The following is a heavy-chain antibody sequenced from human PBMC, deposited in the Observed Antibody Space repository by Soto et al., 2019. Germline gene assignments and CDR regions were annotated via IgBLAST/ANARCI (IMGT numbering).Heavy chain of an antibody. CDR3: ARRGGGNYPYYFDY. CDR2: IIHSGRT. D-gene: IGHD2-21*01. Sequence: SKTLSLTFAVYDGSFSDHYWSWICQPPGKGLEWIGEIIHSGRTNYNPSLKSRVTISEDTFKSQFSLKLNSVTAADTAVYYCARRGGGNYPYYFDYWDEGTLVT. V-gene: IGHV4-34*12. CDR1: DGSFSDHY. J-gene: IGHJ4*02.